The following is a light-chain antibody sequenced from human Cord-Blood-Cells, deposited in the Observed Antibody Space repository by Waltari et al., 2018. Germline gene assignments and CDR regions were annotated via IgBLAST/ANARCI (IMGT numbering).Light chain of an antibody. J-gene: IGLJ3*02. Sequence: QSALTQPRSVSGSAGQSVTISCTGTSGDVGGYNYVSWYQQHPGKAPKLMIYDVSKRPSGVPDRFSGSKSCNTASLTISGLQAEDEADYYCCSYAGSYTWVFGGGTKLTVL. CDR2: DVS. CDR1: SGDVGGYNY. CDR3: CSYAGSYTWV. V-gene: IGLV2-11*01.